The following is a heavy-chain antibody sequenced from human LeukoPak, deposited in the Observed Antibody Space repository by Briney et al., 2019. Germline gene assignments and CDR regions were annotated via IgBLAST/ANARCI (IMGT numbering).Heavy chain of an antibody. V-gene: IGHV3-48*04. J-gene: IGHJ4*02. D-gene: IGHD6-13*01. CDR1: GFTFSSYS. CDR3: ARDSGWFRFDS. Sequence: GGSLRLSCAASGFTFSSYSMNWVRQAPGKGLEWVSYISSSSSTIYYADSVKGRFTISRDNAESSLYLQMNGLRAEDTAVYFCARDSGWFRFDSWGQGTLVTVSS. CDR2: ISSSSSTI.